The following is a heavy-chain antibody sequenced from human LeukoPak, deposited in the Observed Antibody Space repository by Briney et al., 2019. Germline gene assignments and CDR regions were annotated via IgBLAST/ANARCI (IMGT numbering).Heavy chain of an antibody. V-gene: IGHV4-39*07. CDR3: ARDRPGFYYGSGSRQFDY. Sequence: PSETLSLTCTVSGGSISSSSYYWGWIRQPPGKGLEWIGSIYYSGSTYYNPSLKSRVTISVDTSKNQFSLKLSSVTAADTAVYYCARDRPGFYYGSGSRQFDYWGQGTLVTVSS. J-gene: IGHJ4*02. D-gene: IGHD3-10*01. CDR1: GGSISSSSYY. CDR2: IYYSGST.